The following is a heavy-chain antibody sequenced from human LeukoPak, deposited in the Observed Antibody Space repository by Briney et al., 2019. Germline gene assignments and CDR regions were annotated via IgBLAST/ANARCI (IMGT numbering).Heavy chain of an antibody. CDR3: ARDGGRYRSDAFDF. Sequence: SETLSLTCTVSGGSIRNYFWSWIRQPPGKGLEWIGYINYSGGTNYNPFLKSRVTISVDTSKNQFSLKLNSVTAADTAVYYCARDGGRYRSDAFDFWGQGTVVTVSS. CDR1: GGSIRNYF. V-gene: IGHV4-59*01. D-gene: IGHD1-26*01. CDR2: INYSGGT. J-gene: IGHJ3*01.